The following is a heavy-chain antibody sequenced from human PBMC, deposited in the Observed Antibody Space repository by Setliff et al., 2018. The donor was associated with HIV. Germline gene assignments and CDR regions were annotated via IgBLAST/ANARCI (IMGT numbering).Heavy chain of an antibody. CDR2: ISGRGSSM. Sequence: GGSLRLSCAASGFTFRDYYMSWIRQAPGKGLEWISYISGRGSSMYYADSVKGRFTISRDNPRNTVYLQMTGLRLDDTAVYYCARDSAAWVTELGILGYWGQGTLVTVSS. CDR3: ARDSAAWVTELGILGY. D-gene: IGHD3-3*01. V-gene: IGHV3-11*04. J-gene: IGHJ4*02. CDR1: GFTFRDYY.